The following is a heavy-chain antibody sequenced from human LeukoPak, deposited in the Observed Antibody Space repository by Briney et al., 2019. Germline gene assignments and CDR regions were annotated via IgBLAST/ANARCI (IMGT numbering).Heavy chain of an antibody. CDR1: GGSFSGYY. J-gene: IGHJ4*02. CDR3: ARSYRSGWYDY. V-gene: IGHV4-34*01. Sequence: SETLSLTCAVYGGSFSGYYWSWIRQPPGKGLEWIGEINHSGSTNYNPSLKSRVTISVDTSENQFSLKLSSVTAADTAVYYCARSYRSGWYDYWGQGTLVTVSS. CDR2: INHSGST. D-gene: IGHD6-19*01.